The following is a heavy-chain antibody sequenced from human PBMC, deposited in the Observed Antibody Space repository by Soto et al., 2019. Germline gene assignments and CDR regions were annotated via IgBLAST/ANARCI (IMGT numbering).Heavy chain of an antibody. D-gene: IGHD2-21*02. J-gene: IGHJ6*02. V-gene: IGHV1-3*01. CDR1: GYTFTSYA. CDR3: ARYDSYYYGMDV. Sequence: QVQLVQSGAEVKKPGASVKVSCKASGYTFTSYAMHWVRQAPGQRLEWMGWINAGNGNTKYSQKLQGRVTITRDTSASTAYMELSSLRSEDTAVYYCARYDSYYYGMDVWGQGTTVTVSS. CDR2: INAGNGNT.